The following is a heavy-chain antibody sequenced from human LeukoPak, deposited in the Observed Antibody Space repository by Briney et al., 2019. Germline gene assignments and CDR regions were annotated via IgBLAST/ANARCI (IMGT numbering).Heavy chain of an antibody. J-gene: IGHJ4*02. D-gene: IGHD3-10*01. CDR2: IKSDGSST. V-gene: IGHV3-74*01. Sequence: GGSLRLSCAASGFTFSSYWMHWVRQAPGKGLVWVSRIKSDGSSTTYADSVKGRFTISRDNSKNTLYLQMNSLRAEDTAVYYCAKEREYGSGSYYDYWGQGTLVTVSS. CDR3: AKEREYGSGSYYDY. CDR1: GFTFSSYW.